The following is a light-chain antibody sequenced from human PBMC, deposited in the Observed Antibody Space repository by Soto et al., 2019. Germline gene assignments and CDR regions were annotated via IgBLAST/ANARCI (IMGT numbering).Light chain of an antibody. CDR1: QSVLYSSNNKNY. Sequence: DIVMTQSPDSPAVSLGERATINCKSSQSVLYSSNNKNYLAWYQQKPGQPPKLLIYWASTRESGVPDRFSGSGSVTDFALTISSLQAEDVAVYYCQQYYSTPLTFGPGTKVDIK. J-gene: IGKJ3*01. CDR2: WAS. V-gene: IGKV4-1*01. CDR3: QQYYSTPLT.